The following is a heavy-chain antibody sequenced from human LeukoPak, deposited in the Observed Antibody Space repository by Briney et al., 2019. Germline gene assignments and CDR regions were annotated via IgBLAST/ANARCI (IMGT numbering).Heavy chain of an antibody. D-gene: IGHD2-15*01. Sequence: SETLSLICAVYGGSFSGYYWSWIRQPPGKGLEWIGEINHSGSTNYNPSLKSRVTISVDTSKNQFSLKLSSVTAADTAVYYCASFVVVAAHFDYWGQGTLVTVSS. CDR2: INHSGST. J-gene: IGHJ4*02. V-gene: IGHV4-34*01. CDR1: GGSFSGYY. CDR3: ASFVVVAAHFDY.